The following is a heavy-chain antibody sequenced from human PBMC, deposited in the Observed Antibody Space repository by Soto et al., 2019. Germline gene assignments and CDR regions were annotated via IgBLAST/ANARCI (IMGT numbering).Heavy chain of an antibody. V-gene: IGHV3-23*01. J-gene: IGHJ6*02. CDR2: ISGSGGST. D-gene: IGHD6-6*01. CDR1: GFTFSSYA. Sequence: EVQLLESGGGLVQPGGSLRLSCAASGFTFSSYAMSWVRQAPGKGLEWVSAISGSGGSTYYADSVKGRFTISRDNSKNTLYLQMNSLRAEDTAVYYCAKDQFYSSSSCYYYYYGMDVLGQGTTVTGSS. CDR3: AKDQFYSSSSCYYYYYGMDV.